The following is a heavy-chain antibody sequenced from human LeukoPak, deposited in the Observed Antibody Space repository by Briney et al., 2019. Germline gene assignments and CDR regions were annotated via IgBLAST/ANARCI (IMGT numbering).Heavy chain of an antibody. V-gene: IGHV3-23*01. CDR2: INTSGGST. CDR3: GKPGGIAARNYFDY. D-gene: IGHD6-6*01. Sequence: PGGSLRLSCAASGFTFISYAMTWVRQAPGKGLEWVSGINTSGGSTYYADSVKGRFTISRDNSKNTVYLQMNSLRAEDTVVYYCGKPGGIAARNYFDYWGQGALVTVSS. CDR1: GFTFISYA. J-gene: IGHJ4*02.